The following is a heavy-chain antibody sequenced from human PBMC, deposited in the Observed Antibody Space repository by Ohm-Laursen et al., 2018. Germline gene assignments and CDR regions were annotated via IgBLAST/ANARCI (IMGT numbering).Heavy chain of an antibody. V-gene: IGHV4-39*01. CDR1: GGSISSSSYC. J-gene: IGHJ3*01. D-gene: IGHD3-3*01. CDR3: ARAFWNGYNDAFDV. CDR2: IYYSGST. Sequence: TLCLTCTVSGGSISSSSYCWGWIRQPPGKGLEWIGNIYYSGSTYYNPSLRSRVSISIHTSQNQFSLKLSSVTATDTAVYYCARAFWNGYNDAFDVWGQGTMVTVSS.